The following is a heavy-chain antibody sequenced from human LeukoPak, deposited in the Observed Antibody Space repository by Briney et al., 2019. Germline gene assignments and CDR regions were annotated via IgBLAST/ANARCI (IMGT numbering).Heavy chain of an antibody. CDR2: IYYRGST. CDR3: ARLSGYSSGHYYSDY. J-gene: IGHJ4*02. Sequence: SETLSLTCTVSGGSIRRDYWGWIRQPPGKGLEWIGYIYYRGSTNYNPSLKSRVTISVDTSKNQFSLKLSSVTAADTAVYYCARLSGYSSGHYYSDYWGQGTLVTASS. D-gene: IGHD3-22*01. CDR1: GGSIRRDY. V-gene: IGHV4-59*01.